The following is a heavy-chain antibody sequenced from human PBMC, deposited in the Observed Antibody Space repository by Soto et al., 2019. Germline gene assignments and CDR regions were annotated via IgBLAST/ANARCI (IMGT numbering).Heavy chain of an antibody. CDR3: ERGRGGSYYGYAFDI. Sequence: SQTLSVTFAISVDSVSSNSAAWNWIRQSPSRGLEWLGGTYYRSKWYNDYAVSVKSRITINPDTSKNQFSMQLNSVTPEDTAVYYCERGRGGSYYGYAFDICGQGTMVTV. CDR1: VDSVSSNSAA. V-gene: IGHV6-1*01. J-gene: IGHJ3*02. D-gene: IGHD2-15*01. CDR2: TYYRSKWYN.